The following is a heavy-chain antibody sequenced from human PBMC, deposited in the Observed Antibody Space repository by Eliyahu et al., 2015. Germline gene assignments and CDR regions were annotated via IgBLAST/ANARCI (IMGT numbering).Heavy chain of an antibody. D-gene: IGHD5-18*01. CDR2: IKSDGSST. J-gene: IGHJ4*02. Sequence: EVQLVESGGGLVQPGGSLRLSCAASGFPFSSYWMHWVRQAPGKGLVWVSSIKSDGSSTTYAHSVKGRFTISRDNAKNTLYLQMNSLRAEDTAVYYCARRWTQLWPFDHWGQGTLVTVSS. CDR3: ARRWTQLWPFDH. CDR1: GFPFSSYW. V-gene: IGHV3-74*01.